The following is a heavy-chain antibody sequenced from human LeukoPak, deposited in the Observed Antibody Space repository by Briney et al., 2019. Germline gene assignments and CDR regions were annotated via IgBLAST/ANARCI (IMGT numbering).Heavy chain of an antibody. J-gene: IGHJ4*02. CDR2: IRSKANNYAT. CDR3: ARDSSSEGPLDY. V-gene: IGHV3-73*01. Sequence: GGSLKLSCAASGFTFSASAVHWVRQASGKGLEWIGRIRSKANNYATAYAGWLKGRFTVSRDDSKNTAYLQMNSLKTEDSAVYFCARDSSSEGPLDYWGQGTLVAVSS. CDR1: GFTFSASA. D-gene: IGHD6-6*01.